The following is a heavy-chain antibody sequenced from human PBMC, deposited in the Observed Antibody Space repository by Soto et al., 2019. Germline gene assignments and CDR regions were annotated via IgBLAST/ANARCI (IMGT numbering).Heavy chain of an antibody. J-gene: IGHJ4*02. Sequence: SETLSLTCTVSGGSISSGDYYWSWIRQPPGKGLEWIGYIYYSGSTYYNPSLKSRVTISVDTSKNQFSLKLSSVTAADTAVYYCARGQLWSGYSGFDYWGQGTLVTVSS. CDR3: ARGQLWSGYSGFDY. CDR1: GGSISSGDYY. D-gene: IGHD3-3*01. CDR2: IYYSGST. V-gene: IGHV4-30-4*01.